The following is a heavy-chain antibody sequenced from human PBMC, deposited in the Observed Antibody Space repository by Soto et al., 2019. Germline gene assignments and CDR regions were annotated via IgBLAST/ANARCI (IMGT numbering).Heavy chain of an antibody. V-gene: IGHV3-33*01. J-gene: IGHJ6*02. Sequence: QVQLVESGGGVVQPGRSLRLSCAASEFTFSNYGMHWVRQAPGKGLEWVAVILNDGSNRYHADSVKDRFTISRDNSKNTRYSQMNSLRAEDTAVYYCARDDEYSGNGMDVWGQGTTVNVS. CDR3: ARDDEYSGNGMDV. D-gene: IGHD3-10*01. CDR2: ILNDGSNR. CDR1: EFTFSNYG.